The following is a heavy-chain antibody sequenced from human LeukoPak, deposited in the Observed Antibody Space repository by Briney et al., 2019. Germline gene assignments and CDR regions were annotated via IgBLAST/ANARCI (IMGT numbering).Heavy chain of an antibody. CDR2: IWYDGSNK. D-gene: IGHD3-16*01. CDR3: ARGFVVAHRWSLGY. Sequence: PGGSLRLSCAAYGFTFSSYGMHWVRQAPGKGMEWVAVIWYDGSNKYYADSVKGRFTISRDNSKNTLYLQMNSLRAEDTAVYYCARGFVVAHRWSLGYWGQGTLVTVSS. CDR1: GFTFSSYG. J-gene: IGHJ4*02. V-gene: IGHV3-33*01.